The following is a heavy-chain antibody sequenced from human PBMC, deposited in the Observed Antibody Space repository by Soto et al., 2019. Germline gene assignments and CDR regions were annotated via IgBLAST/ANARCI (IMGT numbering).Heavy chain of an antibody. J-gene: IGHJ6*02. CDR1: GGSISSGDYY. CDR2: IYYSGST. Sequence: QVQLQESSPGLVKPSQTLSLTCTVSGGSISSGDYYWSWIRQPPAKGLEWIGYIYYSGSTYYNPSLKSRVTISVDTSKNQFSLKLSSVTAADTAVYYCARDFADTAMGMRYGMDVWGQGTTVTVSS. V-gene: IGHV4-30-4*01. CDR3: ARDFADTAMGMRYGMDV. D-gene: IGHD5-18*01.